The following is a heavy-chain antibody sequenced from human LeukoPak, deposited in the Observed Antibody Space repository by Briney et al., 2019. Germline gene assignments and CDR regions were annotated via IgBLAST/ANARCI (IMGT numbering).Heavy chain of an antibody. V-gene: IGHV4-59*01. CDR1: GGSISSYY. CDR3: AGGPSPETFQH. J-gene: IGHJ1*01. CDR2: SYYSGST. Sequence: SETLSLTCTVSGGSISSYYWSWIRQPPGKGLEFIGFSYYSGSTNYNPSLKSRVTISVDTSQNQFSLKLRSVTAADTAVYYCAGGPSPETFQHWGQGTLVTVSS.